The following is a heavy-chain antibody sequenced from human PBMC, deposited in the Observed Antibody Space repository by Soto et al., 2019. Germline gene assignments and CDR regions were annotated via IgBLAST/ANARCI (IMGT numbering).Heavy chain of an antibody. D-gene: IGHD4-17*01. Sequence: ASVKVSCKASGYTFTGYYMHWVRQAPGQGLEWMGWINPNSGGTNYAQQFQGWVTMTRDTSISTAYMELSRLRSDDTAVYYCARGGFTVTGLCYYYMDFWCKGTTVTVS. CDR1: GYTFTGYY. CDR3: ARGGFTVTGLCYYYMDF. CDR2: INPNSGGT. V-gene: IGHV1-2*04. J-gene: IGHJ6*03.